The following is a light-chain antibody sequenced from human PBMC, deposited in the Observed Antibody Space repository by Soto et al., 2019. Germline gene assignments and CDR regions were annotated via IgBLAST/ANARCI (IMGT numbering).Light chain of an antibody. Sequence: EIVLTQSPATLSLSPGERATLSCRASQSVSIYLAWYQQKPGQAPRLLIYDAFNRATGIPRRFSGSGSGTDFTLTISSLEPEDFSVYYCQQRSDRPLTFGGGTKVDIK. CDR2: DAF. J-gene: IGKJ4*01. CDR3: QQRSDRPLT. V-gene: IGKV3-11*01. CDR1: QSVSIY.